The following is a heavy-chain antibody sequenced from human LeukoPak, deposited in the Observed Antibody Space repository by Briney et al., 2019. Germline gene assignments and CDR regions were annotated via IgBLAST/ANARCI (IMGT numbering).Heavy chain of an antibody. CDR3: ARGLLDGYTHPAAFDI. CDR2: IYYSGST. D-gene: IGHD5-24*01. V-gene: IGHV4-59*01. CDR1: GGSISSYS. Sequence: SETLSLTCTVSGGSISSYSRSWIRQPPGKGLEWIGYIYYSGSTNYNPSLKSRVTISVDTSKNQFSLKLSSVTAADTAVYYCARGLLDGYTHPAAFDIWGQGTMVTVSS. J-gene: IGHJ3*02.